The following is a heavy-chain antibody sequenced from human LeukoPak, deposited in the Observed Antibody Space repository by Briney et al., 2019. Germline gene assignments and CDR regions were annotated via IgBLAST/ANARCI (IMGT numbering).Heavy chain of an antibody. CDR1: GFTFSNYW. CDR2: INQYGSEM. Sequence: PGGSLRLSCAASGFTFSNYWMSWVRQAPGKGLEWLANINQYGSEMYYVDSVKGRFTISRDNGKNSLYLQINSLRADDTAVYYCARDQGSMIVVRTTIWYFDLWGRGTLVTVSS. D-gene: IGHD3-22*01. V-gene: IGHV3-7*01. J-gene: IGHJ2*01. CDR3: ARDQGSMIVVRTTIWYFDL.